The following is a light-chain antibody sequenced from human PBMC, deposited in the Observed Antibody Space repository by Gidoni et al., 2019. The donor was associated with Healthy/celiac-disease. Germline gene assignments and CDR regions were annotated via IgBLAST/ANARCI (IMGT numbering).Light chain of an antibody. CDR1: QSVSSY. CDR2: DAS. J-gene: IGKJ3*01. Sequence: ELVLTQSPATLSLSPGERATLSCRASQSVSSYLAWYQQKPGQAPRLLIYDASNRATGIPARFSGSGSGTDFTLTISSLEPEDFAVYYCQQRSNWPLFXPXTKVDIK. CDR3: QQRSNWPL. V-gene: IGKV3-11*01.